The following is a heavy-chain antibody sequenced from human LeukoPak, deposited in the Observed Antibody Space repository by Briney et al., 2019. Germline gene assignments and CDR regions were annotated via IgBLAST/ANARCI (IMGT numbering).Heavy chain of an antibody. CDR2: IYTSGST. J-gene: IGHJ4*02. V-gene: IGHV4-4*07. CDR3: ARLSIAAAGIFDY. CDR1: GGSISSYN. Sequence: SETLSLTCTVSGGSISSYNWSWIRQPAAKGLEWIGRIYTSGSTNYNPSLKSRVIMSVDTSKNQFSLKLSSVTAADTAVYYCARLSIAAAGIFDYWGQGTLVTVSS. D-gene: IGHD6-13*01.